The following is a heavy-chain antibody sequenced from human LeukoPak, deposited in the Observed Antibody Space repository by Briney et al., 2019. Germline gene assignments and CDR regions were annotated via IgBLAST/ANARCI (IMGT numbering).Heavy chain of an antibody. V-gene: IGHV3-23*01. D-gene: IGHD1-26*01. CDR2: ISGSGGST. Sequence: GGSLRLSCAASGFTFSSYAMNWVRQAPGKGLEWVSGISGSGGSTYYADSVKGRFTISRDNSKNTPYLQMNSLRAEDTAVYYCAKAGGSYYDYWGQGTLVTVSS. CDR1: GFTFSSYA. J-gene: IGHJ4*02. CDR3: AKAGGSYYDY.